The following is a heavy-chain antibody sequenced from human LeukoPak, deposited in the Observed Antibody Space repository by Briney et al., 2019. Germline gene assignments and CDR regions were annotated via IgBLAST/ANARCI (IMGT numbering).Heavy chain of an antibody. CDR1: GFTFSNYA. CDR3: AKDRSGGSCYDY. V-gene: IGHV3-23*01. CDR2: IPVNGGST. Sequence: GGSLRLSCVASGFTFSNYAMSWVRQAPGKGLEWVSAIPVNGGSTYYTDSVKGRFTISRDNFKNTLYLQMNSLRAEDTAVYYCAKDRSGGSCYDYWGQGTLVTVSS. J-gene: IGHJ4*02. D-gene: IGHD2-15*01.